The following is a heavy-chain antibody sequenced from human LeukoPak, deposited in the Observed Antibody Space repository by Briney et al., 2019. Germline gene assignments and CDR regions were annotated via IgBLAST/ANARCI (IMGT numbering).Heavy chain of an antibody. CDR3: AKGIEVVVAATSSYYYGMDV. J-gene: IGHJ6*02. Sequence: GGSLRLSCVASGFTLSIYVMSWVRQAPGKGLEWVSSITGNGGSTYYTDSVKGRFTISRDNSKNTLYLQMNSLRAEDTAVYYCAKGIEVVVAATSSYYYGMDVWGQGTTVTVSS. V-gene: IGHV3-23*01. D-gene: IGHD2-15*01. CDR2: ITGNGGST. CDR1: GFTLSIYV.